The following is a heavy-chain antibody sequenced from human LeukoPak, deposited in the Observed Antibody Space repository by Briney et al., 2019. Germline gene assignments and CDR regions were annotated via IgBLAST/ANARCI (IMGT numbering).Heavy chain of an antibody. CDR2: INPNSGGT. CDR3: ARKIAVAAPYGMDV. D-gene: IGHD6-19*01. CDR1: GYTFTGYY. Sequence: ASVTVSCKASGYTFTGYYMHWVRQAPGQGLEWMGRINPNSGGTNYAQKFQGRVTMTRDTSISTAYMELSRLRSDDTAVYYCARKIAVAAPYGMDVWGQGTTVTVSS. J-gene: IGHJ6*02. V-gene: IGHV1-2*06.